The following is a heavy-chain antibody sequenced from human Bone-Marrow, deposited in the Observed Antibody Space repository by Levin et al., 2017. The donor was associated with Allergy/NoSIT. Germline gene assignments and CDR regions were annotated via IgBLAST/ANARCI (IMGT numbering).Heavy chain of an antibody. V-gene: IGHV3-11*01. D-gene: IGHD2-2*01. J-gene: IGHJ4*02. CDR3: ARETCTSASCYLDF. CDR1: GFTFSNFF. CDR2: ISPSGATI. Sequence: GESLKISCAASGFTFSNFFMTWIRQAPGKGLEWVSYISPSGATIYDADSVKGRFTISRDNTKNSLFLQMNSLTGEDTAVYYCARETCTSASCYLDFWGQGTLVTVSS.